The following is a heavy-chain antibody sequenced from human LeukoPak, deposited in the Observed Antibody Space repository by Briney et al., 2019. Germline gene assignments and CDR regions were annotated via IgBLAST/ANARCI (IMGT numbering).Heavy chain of an antibody. CDR3: ARRGEGFDY. J-gene: IGHJ4*02. Sequence: PSETLSLTCTVSGGSISSSSYYWGWIRQPPGKGLEWIGSIYYSGSTYYNPPLKSRVTISVDTSKNQFSLKLSSVTAADTAVYYCARRGEGFDYWGQGTLVTVSS. CDR2: IYYSGST. CDR1: GGSISSSSYY. V-gene: IGHV4-39*01.